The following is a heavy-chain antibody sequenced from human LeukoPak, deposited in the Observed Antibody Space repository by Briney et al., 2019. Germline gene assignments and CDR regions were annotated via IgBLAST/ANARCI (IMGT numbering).Heavy chain of an antibody. V-gene: IGHV3-30*03. CDR1: GFTFSSYG. Sequence: GGSLRLSCAASGFTFSSYGMHWVRQAPGKGLEWVAVISYDGSNKYYADSVKGRFTISRDNSKNTLYLQMNSLRAEDTAVYYCARGGGRGGIAVSSWGQGTLVTVSS. J-gene: IGHJ5*02. D-gene: IGHD6-19*01. CDR2: ISYDGSNK. CDR3: ARGGGRGGIAVSS.